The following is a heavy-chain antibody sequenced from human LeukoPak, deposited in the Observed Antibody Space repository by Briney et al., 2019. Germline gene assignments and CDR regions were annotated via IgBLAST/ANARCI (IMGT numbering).Heavy chain of an antibody. V-gene: IGHV3-23*01. CDR2: ISASGDNT. Sequence: QPGGSLRLSCAASGFTFNKYAMTWVRQAPGKGLVWVAVISASGDNTDYADSVKGRFTISRDNSKSTLSLQKNSLRVEDTAVYYCAKVVGTGTTPTDYWGQGTLVTVSS. CDR1: GFTFNKYA. CDR3: AKVVGTGTTPTDY. J-gene: IGHJ4*02. D-gene: IGHD1-1*01.